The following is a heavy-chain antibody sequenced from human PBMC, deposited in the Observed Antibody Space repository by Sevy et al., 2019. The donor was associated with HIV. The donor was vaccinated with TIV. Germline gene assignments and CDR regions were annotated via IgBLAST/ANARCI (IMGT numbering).Heavy chain of an antibody. V-gene: IGHV4-4*07. CDR3: ARDPHHTDITGTTN. Sequence: SETLSLTCTVSGGSISSYYWSWIRQPAGKGLEWIGRIYTSGSTNYNPSLKSRVTMSVDTSKNQFSLKLSSVTAADTAVYYCARDPHHTDITGTTNSGQGTLVTVSS. CDR1: GGSISSYY. D-gene: IGHD1-7*01. J-gene: IGHJ4*02. CDR2: IYTSGST.